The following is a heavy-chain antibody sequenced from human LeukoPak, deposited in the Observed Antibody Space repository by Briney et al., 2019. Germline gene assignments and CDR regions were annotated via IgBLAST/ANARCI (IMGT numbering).Heavy chain of an antibody. CDR3: ARDLAAAGYYYYGMDV. J-gene: IGHJ6*02. Sequence: XXSLRLSCAAXXFTFSSYWMSWVRQAPGKGLEWVANIKQDGSEKYYVDSVKGRFTISRDNAKNSLYLQMNSLRAEDTAVYYCARDLAAAGYYYYGMDVWGQGTTVTVSS. CDR2: IKQDGSEK. V-gene: IGHV3-7*01. CDR1: XFTFSSYW. D-gene: IGHD6-13*01.